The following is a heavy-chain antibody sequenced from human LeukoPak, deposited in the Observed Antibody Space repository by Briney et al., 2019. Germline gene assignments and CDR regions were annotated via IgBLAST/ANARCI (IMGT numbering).Heavy chain of an antibody. V-gene: IGHV3-74*01. CDR3: ARELGFGELAFDI. CDR1: GFTFSSYW. J-gene: IGHJ3*02. D-gene: IGHD3-10*01. CDR2: INGDGSST. Sequence: PGGSLRLSCAASGFTFSSYWMHWVRQASGKGLVWVSRINGDGSSTTYAGSVKGRFTISRDNAKNTLYLQMNSLRAEDTAVYYCARELGFGELAFDIWGQGTLVTVSS.